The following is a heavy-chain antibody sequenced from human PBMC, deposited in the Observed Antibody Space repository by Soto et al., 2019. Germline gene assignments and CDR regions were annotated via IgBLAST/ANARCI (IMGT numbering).Heavy chain of an antibody. CDR2: ISYDGRET. CDR1: GFTFSAYA. D-gene: IGHD3-16*01. CDR3: AKGITDTGGYYYYSMDV. V-gene: IGHV3-30-3*01. J-gene: IGHJ6*02. Sequence: PGGSLRLSCAASGFTFSAYAFHWVRQAPGKGLEWLSVISYDGRETHYADSVEGRFIISRDSSKNILYLQMNSLRAEDTAVYYCAKGITDTGGYYYYSMDVWGQGTAVTVSS.